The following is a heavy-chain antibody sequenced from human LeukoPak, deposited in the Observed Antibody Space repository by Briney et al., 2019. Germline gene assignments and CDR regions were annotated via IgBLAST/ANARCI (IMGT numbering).Heavy chain of an antibody. D-gene: IGHD5-12*01. CDR2: IYPGDSGT. Sequence: GASLQISCRGSGYTFTYYWIAWVRQRPGKGLELMGIIYPGDSGTTYSPSFQGQVTMSADESVNTAYLQWTSLKATDIAMYYCARLRGSTTETLDFWGQGTLVTVSS. CDR1: GYTFTYYW. CDR3: ARLRGSTTETLDF. V-gene: IGHV5-51*01. J-gene: IGHJ4*02.